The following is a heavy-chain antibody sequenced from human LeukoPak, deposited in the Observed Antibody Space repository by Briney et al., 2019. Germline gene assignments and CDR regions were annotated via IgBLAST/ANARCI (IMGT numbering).Heavy chain of an antibody. D-gene: IGHD3-10*01. V-gene: IGHV3-66*01. J-gene: IGHJ4*02. CDR3: AREVYGSGGTYYFDY. Sequence: GGSLRLSCAASEFSVGSNYMTWVRQAPGKGLEWVSVIYSGGSTYYADSVKGRFTISRDNSKNTLYLQMNSLRAEDTAVYYCAREVYGSGGTYYFDYWGQGTLVTVSS. CDR2: IYSGGST. CDR1: EFSVGSNY.